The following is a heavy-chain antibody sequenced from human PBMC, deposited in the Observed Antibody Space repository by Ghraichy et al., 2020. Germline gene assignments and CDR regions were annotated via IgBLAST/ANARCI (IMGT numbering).Heavy chain of an antibody. J-gene: IGHJ4*02. CDR3: ARGPSRYSVDHKDWDFDF. D-gene: IGHD5/OR15-5a*01. V-gene: IGHV4-31*03. CDR1: GGSISSGGYY. Sequence: SETLSLTCIVSGGSISSGGYYWSWIRQHSGKGLEWIGYIYYSGTTYYNPSLKSRVTISLDTSQNQFSLYLRSVTAADTAVYYCARGPSRYSVDHKDWDFDFWGQGSLVTISS. CDR2: IYYSGTT.